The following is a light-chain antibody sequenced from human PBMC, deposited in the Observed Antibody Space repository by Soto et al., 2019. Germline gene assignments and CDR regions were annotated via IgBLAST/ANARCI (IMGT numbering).Light chain of an antibody. Sequence: EIVLTQSPGTLSLFPGERATLSCRATQSVNSDYLAWYQQKPGQAPRLLIYIASRRATGIPDRFSGSGCGTDFTLTITRLEPEDFAVYYCQQYGTSPWTFGQGTKVDIK. CDR2: IAS. CDR1: QSVNSDY. J-gene: IGKJ1*01. V-gene: IGKV3-20*01. CDR3: QQYGTSPWT.